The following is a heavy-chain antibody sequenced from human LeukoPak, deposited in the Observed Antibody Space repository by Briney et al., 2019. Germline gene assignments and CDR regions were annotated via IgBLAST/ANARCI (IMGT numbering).Heavy chain of an antibody. CDR2: MNPNSGNT. Sequence: ASVKVSCKASGYTFTSYDINWVRQATGQGLEWMGWMNPNSGNTGYAQKFQGRVTITRNTSISTAYMELSSLRSEDTAVYYCARGILLWFGELKGFDPWGQGTLVTVSS. V-gene: IGHV1-8*03. J-gene: IGHJ5*02. D-gene: IGHD3-10*01. CDR1: GYTFTSYD. CDR3: ARGILLWFGELKGFDP.